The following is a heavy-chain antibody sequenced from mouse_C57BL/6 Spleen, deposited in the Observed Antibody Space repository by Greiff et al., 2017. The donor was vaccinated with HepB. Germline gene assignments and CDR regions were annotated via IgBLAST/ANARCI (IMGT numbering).Heavy chain of an antibody. CDR2: IYPGDGDT. J-gene: IGHJ3*01. CDR1: GYAFSRSW. CDR3: ARWVAY. V-gene: IGHV1-82*01. Sequence: QVQLKESGPELVKPGASVKISCKASGYAFSRSWMNWVKQRPGKGLEWIGRIYPGDGDTNYNGKFKGKATLTADKSSSTAYMQLSSLTSEDSAVYFCARWVAYWGQGTLVTVSA.